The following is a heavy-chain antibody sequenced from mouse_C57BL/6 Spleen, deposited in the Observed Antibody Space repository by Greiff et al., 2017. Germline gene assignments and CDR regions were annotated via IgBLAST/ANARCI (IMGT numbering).Heavy chain of an antibody. CDR3: ARHYYGSSYYYAMDY. Sequence: VQLKESGGDLVKPGGSLKLSCAASGFTFSSYGMSWVRQTPDKRLEWVATISSGGSYTYYPDSVKGRFTISRDNAKNTLYLQMSSLKSADTAMYYCARHYYGSSYYYAMDYWGQGTSVTVSS. CDR2: ISSGGSYT. CDR1: GFTFSSYG. D-gene: IGHD1-1*01. V-gene: IGHV5-6*01. J-gene: IGHJ4*01.